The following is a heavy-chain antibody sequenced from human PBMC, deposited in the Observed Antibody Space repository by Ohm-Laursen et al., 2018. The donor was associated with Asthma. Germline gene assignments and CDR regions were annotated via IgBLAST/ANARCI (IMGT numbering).Heavy chain of an antibody. Sequence: GSLRLSCAASGFTLGDYFMHWVRQGPGEGLLWLSHLFPDGRRTNYADAVKGRFTISRDDAQNTLYLQMNSLTVDDTAVYYCARGNLEGLLWGQGTLVTVSS. D-gene: IGHD5-24*01. V-gene: IGHV3-74*01. CDR2: LFPDGRRT. J-gene: IGHJ4*02. CDR1: GFTLGDYF. CDR3: ARGNLEGLL.